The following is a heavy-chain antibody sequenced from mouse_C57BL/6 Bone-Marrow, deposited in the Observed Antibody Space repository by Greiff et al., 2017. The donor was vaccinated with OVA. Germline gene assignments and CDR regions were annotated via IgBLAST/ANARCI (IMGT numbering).Heavy chain of an antibody. Sequence: DVHLVESGAGLVKPGGSLKLSCAASGFTFSSYAMSWVRQTPEKRLEWVAYISSGGDYIYYADTVKGRFTISRDNARNTLYLQMSSLKSEDTAMYYCTRATTVVADYAMDYWGQGTSVTVSS. CDR3: TRATTVVADYAMDY. D-gene: IGHD1-1*01. CDR1: GFTFSSYA. J-gene: IGHJ4*01. CDR2: ISSGGDYI. V-gene: IGHV5-9-1*02.